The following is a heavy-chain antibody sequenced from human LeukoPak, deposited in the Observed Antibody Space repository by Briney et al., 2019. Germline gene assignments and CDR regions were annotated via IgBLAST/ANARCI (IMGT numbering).Heavy chain of an antibody. CDR2: INPNSGGT. Sequence: ASVKVSCKASGYTFTGYYIHWVRQAPGQGLEWMGWINPNSGGTNYAQKFQGRVTMTRDTSVTTAYMELSRLRSDDTAVYYCASRSRGWSDVDYWGQGTLVTVSS. CDR1: GYTFTGYY. J-gene: IGHJ4*02. D-gene: IGHD6-19*01. V-gene: IGHV1-2*02. CDR3: ASRSRGWSDVDY.